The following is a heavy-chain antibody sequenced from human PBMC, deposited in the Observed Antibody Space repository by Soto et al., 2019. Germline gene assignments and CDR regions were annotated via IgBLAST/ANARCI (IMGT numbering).Heavy chain of an antibody. D-gene: IGHD3-3*01. CDR1: GFTFSSYA. CDR3: AKSYLVYDFWSGYYRDRDAFDI. Sequence: PGGSLRLSCAASGFTFSSYAMSWVRQAPGKGLEWVSAISGSGGSTYYADSVKGRFTISRDNSKNTLYLQMNSLRAEDTAVYYCAKSYLVYDFWSGYYRDRDAFDIWGQGTMVTVSS. CDR2: ISGSGGST. V-gene: IGHV3-23*01. J-gene: IGHJ3*02.